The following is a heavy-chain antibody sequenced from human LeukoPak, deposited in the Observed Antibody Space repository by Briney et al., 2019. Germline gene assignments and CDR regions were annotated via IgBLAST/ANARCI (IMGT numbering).Heavy chain of an antibody. CDR3: ARDNDYGELDY. CDR1: GFTFSSHS. V-gene: IGHV3-21*01. CDR2: ISSSSSYI. D-gene: IGHD4-17*01. J-gene: IGHJ4*02. Sequence: GGSLRLSCAASGFTFSSHSMNWVRQAPGKGLESVSSISSSSSYIYYADSVKGRFTISRDNAKNSLYLQMNSLRAEDTAVYYCARDNDYGELDYWGQGTLVTVSS.